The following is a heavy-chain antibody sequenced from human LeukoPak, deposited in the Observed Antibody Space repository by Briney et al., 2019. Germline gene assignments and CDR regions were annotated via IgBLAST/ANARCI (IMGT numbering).Heavy chain of an antibody. CDR1: GFTFSSYS. D-gene: IGHD3-9*01. Sequence: GGSLRLSCAASGFTFSSYSMNWVRQAPGKGLEWVSSISSSSSYIYYADSVKGRFTISRDNAKNSLYLQMNSLRAEDTAVYYCARDDDDILTGYYYYMDVWGEGTTVTVSS. CDR2: ISSSSSYI. J-gene: IGHJ6*03. V-gene: IGHV3-21*01. CDR3: ARDDDDILTGYYYYMDV.